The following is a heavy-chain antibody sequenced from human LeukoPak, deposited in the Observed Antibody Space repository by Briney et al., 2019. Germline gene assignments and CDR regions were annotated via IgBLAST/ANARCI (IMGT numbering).Heavy chain of an antibody. CDR2: INHSGST. CDR3: ARVSVDTAKLFDY. J-gene: IGHJ4*02. Sequence: SETLSLTCAVYGGSFSGYYWSWIRQPPGKGLEWIGEINHSGSTNYNPSLKSRVTISVDTPKNQFSLKLSSVTAADTAVYYYARVSVDTAKLFDYWGQGTLVTVSS. CDR1: GGSFSGYY. V-gene: IGHV4-34*01. D-gene: IGHD5-18*01.